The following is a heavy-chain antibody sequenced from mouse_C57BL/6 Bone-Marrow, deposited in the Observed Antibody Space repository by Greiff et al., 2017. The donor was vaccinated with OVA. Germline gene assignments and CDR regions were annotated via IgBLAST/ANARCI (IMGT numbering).Heavy chain of an antibody. CDR3: ARTPDGSSYGGY. Sequence: QVQLQQPGPELVMPGASVKLSCKASGYTFTSYWMHWVKQRPGQGLEWIGEIDPSDSYTNYNQKFKGKSTLTVDKSSSTAYMQLSSLTSEDSAVYYCARTPDGSSYGGYWGQGTTLTVSS. V-gene: IGHV1-69*01. D-gene: IGHD1-1*01. CDR1: GYTFTSYW. CDR2: IDPSDSYT. J-gene: IGHJ2*01.